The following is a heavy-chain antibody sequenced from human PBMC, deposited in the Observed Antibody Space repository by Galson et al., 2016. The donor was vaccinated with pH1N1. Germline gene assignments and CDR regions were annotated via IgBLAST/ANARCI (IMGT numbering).Heavy chain of an antibody. CDR2: INPSGVST. CDR1: GYTFITYY. Sequence: SVKVSCKASGYTFITYYIHWVRQAPGQGLEWLGIINPSGVSTTYEQKFQGRVTMTRDTSTSTVYMELSSLRSEDAAVYYCAGGSSGQLHFDYWGQGTLVTVSS. V-gene: IGHV1-46*01. CDR3: AGGSSGQLHFDY. J-gene: IGHJ4*02. D-gene: IGHD3-22*01.